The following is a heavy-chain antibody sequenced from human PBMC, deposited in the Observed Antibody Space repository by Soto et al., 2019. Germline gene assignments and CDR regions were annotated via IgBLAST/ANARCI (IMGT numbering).Heavy chain of an antibody. CDR1: RFPFSSYA. Sequence: WGSLRLSCAASRFPFSSYAMSWIRQAPGKGREWVSAIGGSGGSTYYADSGKGRFTISRDNSKNTLYLQMNSLRAEDTAVYYCIAARRPTNDCWRQGTRGTVAS. CDR3: IAARRPTNDC. CDR2: IGGSGGST. D-gene: IGHD6-6*01. V-gene: IGHV3-23*01. J-gene: IGHJ4*02.